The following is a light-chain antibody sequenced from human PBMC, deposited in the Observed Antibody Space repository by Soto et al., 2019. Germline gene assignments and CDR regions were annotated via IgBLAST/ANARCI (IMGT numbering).Light chain of an antibody. Sequence: EIVLTQSPATLSLSPGERATLSCRASQSVSSYLAWYQQKPGQAPRLLIYDASNRATGIPARFSGSGSGTDFTLTISSLAPEDFAVYYCHQRSKFGQGTKVEIK. CDR1: QSVSSY. J-gene: IGKJ1*01. CDR3: HQRSK. V-gene: IGKV3-11*01. CDR2: DAS.